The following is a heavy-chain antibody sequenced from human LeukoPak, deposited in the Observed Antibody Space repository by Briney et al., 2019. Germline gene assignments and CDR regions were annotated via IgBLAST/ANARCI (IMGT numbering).Heavy chain of an antibody. Sequence: QAGRSLRLSCAASGFTFSSYGMHWVRQAPGKGLEWVAVISYDGSNKYYADSVKGRFAISRDNSKNTLYLQMNSLRAEDTAVYYCAKRAASSGRDYWGQGTLVTVSS. V-gene: IGHV3-30*18. CDR2: ISYDGSNK. CDR1: GFTFSSYG. J-gene: IGHJ4*02. CDR3: AKRAASSGRDY. D-gene: IGHD3-22*01.